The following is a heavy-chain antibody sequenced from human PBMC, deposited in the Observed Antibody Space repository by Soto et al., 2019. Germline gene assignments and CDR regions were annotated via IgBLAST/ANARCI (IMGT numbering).Heavy chain of an antibody. J-gene: IGHJ4*02. V-gene: IGHV3-21*01. CDR3: ASARGSSSWLFDY. D-gene: IGHD6-13*01. CDR1: GFTFSSYS. Sequence: GGSLRLSCAAPGFTFSSYSMNWVRQAPGKGLEWVSSISSSSSYIYYADSVKGRFTISRDNAKNSLYLQMNSLRAEDTAVYYCASARGSSSWLFDYWGQGTLVTVSS. CDR2: ISSSSSYI.